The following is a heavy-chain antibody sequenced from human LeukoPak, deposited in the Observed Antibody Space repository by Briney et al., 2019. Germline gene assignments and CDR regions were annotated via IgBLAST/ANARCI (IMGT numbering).Heavy chain of an antibody. Sequence: SVKVSCKASGGTFSSYAISWVRQAPGQGLEWMGRIIPILGIANYAQKFQGRVTITADKSTSTAYMELSSLRSEDTAVYYCATNAYYYDSSGYGEDGDAFDIWGQGTMVTVSS. D-gene: IGHD3-22*01. CDR3: ATNAYYYDSSGYGEDGDAFDI. V-gene: IGHV1-69*04. CDR2: IIPILGIA. CDR1: GGTFSSYA. J-gene: IGHJ3*02.